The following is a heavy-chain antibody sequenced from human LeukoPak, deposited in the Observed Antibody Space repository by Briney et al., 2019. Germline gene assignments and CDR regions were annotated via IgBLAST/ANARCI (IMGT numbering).Heavy chain of an antibody. D-gene: IGHD3-22*01. V-gene: IGHV3-66*01. Sequence: GGSLRLSCAASGFTVSSNYMSWVRQAPGKGLEWVTVIYSGGSTYYADSVKGRFAISRDNSKNTLYLQMNSLRAEDTAVYYCARVPLYDSSGYYYEIRFDPWGQGTLVTVSS. CDR1: GFTVSSNY. CDR2: IYSGGST. J-gene: IGHJ5*02. CDR3: ARVPLYDSSGYYYEIRFDP.